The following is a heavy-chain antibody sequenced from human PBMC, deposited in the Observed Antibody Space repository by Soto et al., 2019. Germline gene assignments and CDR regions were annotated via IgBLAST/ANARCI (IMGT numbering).Heavy chain of an antibody. CDR1: GYTFTSYD. Sequence: ASVKVSCKASGYTFTSYDINWVRQATGQGLEWMGWMNPNSGNTGYAQKFQGRVTMTRNTSISTAYMELSSLRSEDTAVYYCARGRYDYIWGSYRYTGGHSDYWGQGTLVTVSS. J-gene: IGHJ4*02. V-gene: IGHV1-8*01. CDR2: MNPNSGNT. D-gene: IGHD3-16*02. CDR3: ARGRYDYIWGSYRYTGGHSDY.